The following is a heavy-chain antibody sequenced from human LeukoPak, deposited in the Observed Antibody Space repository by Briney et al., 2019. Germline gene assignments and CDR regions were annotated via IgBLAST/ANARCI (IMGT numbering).Heavy chain of an antibody. Sequence: GRSLRLSCAASGFTFDDYAMHWVRQAPGKGLEWVSGISWNSGSIGYADSVKGRFTISRGNSKNALYLQMNSLRAEDTAVYYCAKDLRLGELSLSLDYWGQGTLVTVSS. V-gene: IGHV3-9*01. D-gene: IGHD3-16*02. CDR3: AKDLRLGELSLSLDY. J-gene: IGHJ4*02. CDR2: ISWNSGSI. CDR1: GFTFDDYA.